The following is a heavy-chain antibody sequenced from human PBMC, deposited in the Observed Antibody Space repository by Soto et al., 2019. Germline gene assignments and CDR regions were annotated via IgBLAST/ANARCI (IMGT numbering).Heavy chain of an antibody. D-gene: IGHD3-9*01. CDR3: ARVFTGSHYDILTVLNYYYCMDV. V-gene: IGHV3-7*01. CDR2: IKQDGSEQ. Sequence: GGSLRLSCAASGFTFSSYWMSWVRQAPGKGLEWVANIKQDGSEQYYVDSVKGRFTISRDNAKNSLYLQMNSLRAEDTAVYYCARVFTGSHYDILTVLNYYYCMDVWGQGTTVTVFS. CDR1: GFTFSSYW. J-gene: IGHJ6*02.